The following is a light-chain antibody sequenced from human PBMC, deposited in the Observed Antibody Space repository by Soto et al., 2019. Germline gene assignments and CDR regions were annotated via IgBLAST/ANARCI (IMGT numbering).Light chain of an antibody. Sequence: VMTQSPLSLPVTLGQPASISCRSNQSLVHSDGIAYLAWYQQKPGQSPKPLIHWASTRDSGVPDRFSGSGSGTDFTLTISSLQAEDVAVYYCQQSHSAPLTFGGGTKVDIK. CDR3: QQSHSAPLT. CDR1: QSLVHSDGIAY. V-gene: IGKV4-1*01. J-gene: IGKJ4*01. CDR2: WAS.